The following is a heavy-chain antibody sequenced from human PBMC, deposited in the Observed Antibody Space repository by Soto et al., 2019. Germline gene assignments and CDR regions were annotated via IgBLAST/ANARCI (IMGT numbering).Heavy chain of an antibody. Sequence: QPGGSLRLSCAASRFTFSNYAMSWVRQAPGKGLEWVSGISSTGGSTYYADSVKGRFTISRDNSKNTLELQMSSLRAEDTAIDYCARAHDYDFWSGFLFYGMGVWGQGTTVTVSS. V-gene: IGHV3-23*01. CDR2: ISSTGGST. D-gene: IGHD3-3*01. J-gene: IGHJ6*02. CDR1: RFTFSNYA. CDR3: ARAHDYDFWSGFLFYGMGV.